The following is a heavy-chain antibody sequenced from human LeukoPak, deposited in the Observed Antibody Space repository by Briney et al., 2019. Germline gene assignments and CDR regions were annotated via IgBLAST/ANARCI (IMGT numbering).Heavy chain of an antibody. V-gene: IGHV3-7*01. Sequence: AGGSLRLSCAAAGVTFSDHWMTWVRQTTGKGLEWVAHINQDGSEKHFVDSVEGRFTISRDNDNNSMSLQMNKLRVEDTAVYYCAKEGAYPIITYDSWGQGALVTVSS. D-gene: IGHD3-10*01. CDR3: AKEGAYPIITYDS. J-gene: IGHJ5*01. CDR2: INQDGSEK. CDR1: GVTFSDHW.